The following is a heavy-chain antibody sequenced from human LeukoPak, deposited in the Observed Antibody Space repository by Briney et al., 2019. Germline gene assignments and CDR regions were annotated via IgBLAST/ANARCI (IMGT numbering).Heavy chain of an antibody. CDR3: ARAGLGGHYIDY. CDR1: GFTFSSYA. V-gene: IGHV3-48*04. D-gene: IGHD2-15*01. CDR2: VSGSDENK. J-gene: IGHJ4*02. Sequence: GGSLRLSCAASGFTFSSYAMSWVRQAPGQGLEWISYVSGSDENKYYAGSVRGRFAISRDNAEKSLFLQMSNVRAEDTAVYYCARAGLGGHYIDYWGQGTLVTVSS.